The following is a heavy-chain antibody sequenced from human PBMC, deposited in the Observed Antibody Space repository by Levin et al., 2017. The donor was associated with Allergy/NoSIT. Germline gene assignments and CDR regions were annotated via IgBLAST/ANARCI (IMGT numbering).Heavy chain of an antibody. V-gene: IGHV4-4*07. CDR2: IYTSGST. Sequence: SETLSLTCTVSGGSISTYYWSWIRQPAGKGLEWIGRIYTSGSTNYNPSLKSRVTMSVDTSKNQFSLKLSSVTAADTAVYYCARGRYCNSTSCFFGSGSYSGHFDYWGQGTLVTVSS. CDR1: GGSISTYY. CDR3: ARGRYCNSTSCFFGSGSYSGHFDY. J-gene: IGHJ4*02. D-gene: IGHD2-2*01.